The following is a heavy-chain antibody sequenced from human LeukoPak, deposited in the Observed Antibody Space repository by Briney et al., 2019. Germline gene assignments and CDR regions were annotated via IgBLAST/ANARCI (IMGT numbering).Heavy chain of an antibody. D-gene: IGHD4-17*01. J-gene: IGHJ4*02. V-gene: IGHV3-48*04. CDR1: GFTFSSYS. Sequence: GGSLRLSCAASGFTFSSYSMNWVRQAPGKGLEWVSYISSASGSIYYADSVKGRFTISRDNAKNSLFLQMNSLRAEDTAVYYCARGSYGDYDYWGQGTLVTVSS. CDR3: ARGSYGDYDY. CDR2: ISSASGSI.